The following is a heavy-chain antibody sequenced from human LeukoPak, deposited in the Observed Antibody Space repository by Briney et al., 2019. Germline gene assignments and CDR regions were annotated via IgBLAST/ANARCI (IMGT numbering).Heavy chain of an antibody. CDR2: IYDSGST. CDR3: AGRRGSYVDY. CDR1: GGSITTDY. J-gene: IGHJ4*02. V-gene: IGHV4-59*08. D-gene: IGHD1-26*01. Sequence: SETLSLTCTVSGGSITTDYWSWIRQPPGKGLEWIGYIYDSGSTNYNPSLKSRVSISADTPKNQFSLKLNSVTAADTAVYYCAGRRGSYVDYWGQGFLVTVSS.